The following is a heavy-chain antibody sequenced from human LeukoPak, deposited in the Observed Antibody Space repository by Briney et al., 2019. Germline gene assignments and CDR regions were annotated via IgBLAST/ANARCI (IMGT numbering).Heavy chain of an antibody. J-gene: IGHJ3*02. CDR1: GGSISSYY. D-gene: IGHD3-10*01. CDR3: AKSNGYGLVDI. Sequence: SETLSLTCTVSGGSISSYYWGWVRQPPGKGLEWIGNIFYSGSTYYSPSLKSRVTISLDTSRNQFSLKLNSVTAADTAVYYCAKSNGYGLVDIWGQGTMTVSS. CDR2: IFYSGST. V-gene: IGHV4-59*12.